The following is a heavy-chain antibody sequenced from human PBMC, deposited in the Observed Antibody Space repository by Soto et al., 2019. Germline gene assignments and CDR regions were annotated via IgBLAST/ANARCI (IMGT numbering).Heavy chain of an antibody. CDR3: ASAAAPLEGDWFDP. D-gene: IGHD6-13*01. Sequence: QVQLVQSGAEVKKPGSSVKVSCKASGGTFSSYAISWVRQAPGQGLEWMGGIIPSFGTANYAQKFQGRVKITADEATSTADMELSSLRSEDTAEHDGASAAAPLEGDWFDPRGQGTLVTVSS. V-gene: IGHV1-69*01. CDR2: IIPSFGTA. J-gene: IGHJ5*02. CDR1: GGTFSSYA.